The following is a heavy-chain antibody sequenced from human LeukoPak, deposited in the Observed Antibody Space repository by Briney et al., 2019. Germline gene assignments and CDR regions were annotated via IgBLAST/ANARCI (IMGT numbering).Heavy chain of an antibody. Sequence: PSDTLSLTCTVSGGSVSGYYWSWIRQPPGKGLEWIGYIYYSGSTNYNPSLKSRVTISVDTSENQFSLKLTSVTAADTAVYYCARDRGYSSSGLVWFDPWGHGILVTVSS. CDR2: IYYSGST. CDR3: ARDRGYSSSGLVWFDP. D-gene: IGHD6-13*01. V-gene: IGHV4-59*02. CDR1: GGSVSGYY. J-gene: IGHJ5*02.